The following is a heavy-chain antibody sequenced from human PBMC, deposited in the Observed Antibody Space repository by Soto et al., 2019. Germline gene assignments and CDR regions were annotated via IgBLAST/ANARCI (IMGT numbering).Heavy chain of an antibody. Sequence: ASVKVSCKASGGTFNNYPITWVRQAPGEGLEWMGGSIPIFGTANYAQKFQGRVTISVDESTSTAYMELSSLRSEDTAVYYCSSTANNIYYYYYYGMDVWGQGTTVTVSS. V-gene: IGHV1-69*13. D-gene: IGHD2-2*01. CDR2: SIPIFGTA. CDR3: SSTANNIYYYYYYGMDV. J-gene: IGHJ6*02. CDR1: GGTFNNYP.